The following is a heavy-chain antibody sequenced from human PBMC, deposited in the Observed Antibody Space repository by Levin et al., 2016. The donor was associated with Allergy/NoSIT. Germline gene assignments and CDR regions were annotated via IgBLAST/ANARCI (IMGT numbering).Heavy chain of an antibody. CDR2: IYYSGST. D-gene: IGHD6-13*01. V-gene: IGHV4-59*08. CDR3: ARLSAAAFDP. CDR1: GGSITHSY. Sequence: SETLSLTCTVSGGSITHSYWSWIRQSPGKGLECMGYIYYSGSTTYNPSLKSRVTISIDTSKTQFSLKLSSVTAADTAVYYCARLSAAAFDPWGQGTLVTVSS. J-gene: IGHJ5*02.